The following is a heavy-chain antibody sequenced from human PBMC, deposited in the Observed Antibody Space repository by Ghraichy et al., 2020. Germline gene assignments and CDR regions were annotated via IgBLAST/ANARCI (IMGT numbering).Heavy chain of an antibody. CDR3: AGGYRLDYEY. Sequence: SQTLSLTCTVSGDSISNYYWSWIRLPPGKGLEWIGFIYYSGRTTYNPSLKSRVTISVDTSKNQFSLKLNSVTAADTAVYYCAGGYRLDYEYWGQGTLVTVSS. D-gene: IGHD5-18*01. CDR2: IYYSGRT. V-gene: IGHV4-59*01. J-gene: IGHJ4*02. CDR1: GDSISNYY.